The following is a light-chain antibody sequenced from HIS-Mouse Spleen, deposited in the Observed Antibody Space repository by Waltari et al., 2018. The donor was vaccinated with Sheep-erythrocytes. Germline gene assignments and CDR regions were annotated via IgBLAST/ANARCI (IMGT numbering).Light chain of an antibody. V-gene: IGLV2-11*01. CDR2: DVS. CDR3: CSYAGSYTLV. J-gene: IGLJ2*01. CDR1: SSHVGGYNY. Sequence: QSALTQPRPVSGSPGQSVTISCTGTSSHVGGYNYVSWYQQPPGKAPKLMIYDVSKRPSGVPDRFSGSKSGNTASLTISGLQAEDEADYYCCSYAGSYTLVFGGGTKLTVL.